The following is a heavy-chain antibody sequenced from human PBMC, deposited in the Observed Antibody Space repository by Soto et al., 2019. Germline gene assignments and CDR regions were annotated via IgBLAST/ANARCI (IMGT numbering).Heavy chain of an antibody. V-gene: IGHV1-8*01. Sequence: QVQLVQSGAEVKKPGASVKVSCKASGYTFPSYDINWVRKATGQGLEWMGWMNPNSGNTGYAQKFQGRVTMTRNTSISTAYMELSSLRSEDTAVYYCARGFGLAGAHYYGMDVWGQGTTVTVSS. CDR2: MNPNSGNT. J-gene: IGHJ6*02. CDR3: ARGFGLAGAHYYGMDV. CDR1: GYTFPSYD. D-gene: IGHD3-3*01.